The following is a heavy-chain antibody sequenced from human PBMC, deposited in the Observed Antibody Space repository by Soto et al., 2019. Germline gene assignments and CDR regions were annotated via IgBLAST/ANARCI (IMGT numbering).Heavy chain of an antibody. CDR1: GGSISSGDYY. V-gene: IGHV4-30-4*01. CDR3: AGHRSSWYGLCY. Sequence: QVQLQESGPGLVKPSQTLSLTCTVSGGSISSGDYYWSWIRQPPGKGLEWIGYLYYSGSTYYNPALKSRVTISVDESKNQFSLKLSSVTAADTAVYYCAGHRSSWYGLCYWGQGTLVTVSS. J-gene: IGHJ4*02. CDR2: LYYSGST. D-gene: IGHD6-13*01.